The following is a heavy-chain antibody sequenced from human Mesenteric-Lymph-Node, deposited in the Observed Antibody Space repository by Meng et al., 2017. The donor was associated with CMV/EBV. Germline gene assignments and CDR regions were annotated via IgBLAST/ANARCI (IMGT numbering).Heavy chain of an antibody. J-gene: IGHJ4*02. CDR1: GDSVSSNSAA. CDR2: TYYRSGWYS. Sequence: SQTLSLTCAISGDSVSSNSAAWNWIRQSPSRGLEWLGRTYYRSGWYSDYAVSVKSRMTIIADTSKNQFSLHLNSVTPEDTAVYYCARETATYYPTLDYWGQGTPVTVSS. CDR3: ARETATYYPTLDY. D-gene: IGHD2-15*01. V-gene: IGHV6-1*01.